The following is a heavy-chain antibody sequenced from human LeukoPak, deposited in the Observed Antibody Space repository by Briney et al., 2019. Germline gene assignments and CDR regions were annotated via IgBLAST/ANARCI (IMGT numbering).Heavy chain of an antibody. J-gene: IGHJ6*03. Sequence: GGSLRLSCAASGFTFDDYTMHWVRQAPGKGLEWVSLISWDGGSTYYADSVKGRFTISRDNSKNTLYLQMNSLKTEDTAVYYCTRDQLLWFGDGSRVSYYMDVWGKGTTVTISS. V-gene: IGHV3-43*01. CDR1: GFTFDDYT. CDR3: TRDQLLWFGDGSRVSYYMDV. CDR2: ISWDGGST. D-gene: IGHD3-10*01.